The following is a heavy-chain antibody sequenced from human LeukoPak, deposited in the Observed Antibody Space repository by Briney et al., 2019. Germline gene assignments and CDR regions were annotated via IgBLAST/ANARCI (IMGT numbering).Heavy chain of an antibody. V-gene: IGHV1-18*01. J-gene: IGHJ4*02. D-gene: IGHD3-16*01. CDR2: ISAYNGYT. CDR3: ARVRYRLAETYIDY. CDR1: GYTFTSYG. Sequence: ASVKVSCKASGYTFTSYGISWVRQAPGQGLEWMGWISAYNGYTKAAQKFQDRFIMTTDTSTNTAYMELSRLRSDDTAVYYCARVRYRLAETYIDYWGQGTLVTVSS.